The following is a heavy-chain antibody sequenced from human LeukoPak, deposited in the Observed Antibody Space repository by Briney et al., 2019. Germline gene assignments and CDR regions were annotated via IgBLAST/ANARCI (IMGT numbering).Heavy chain of an antibody. CDR2: INSDGSST. V-gene: IGHV3-74*01. CDR3: ARAGGFLEWLLADYFDY. J-gene: IGHJ4*02. CDR1: GFTFSSYW. Sequence: AGGSLRLSCAASGFTFSSYWMHWVRQAPGKGLVWVSRINSDGSSTSYADSVKGRFTISTDNAKNTLYLQMNSLRAKDTAVYYCARAGGFLEWLLADYFDYWGQGTLVTVSS. D-gene: IGHD3-3*01.